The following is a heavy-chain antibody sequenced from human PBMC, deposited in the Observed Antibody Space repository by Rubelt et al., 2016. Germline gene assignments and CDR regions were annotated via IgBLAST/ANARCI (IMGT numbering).Heavy chain of an antibody. J-gene: IGHJ4*02. CDR3: AKFWVWNSGYDLGRGFDY. CDR1: GFTFSSYA. Sequence: GGGLVQPGGSLRLSCAASGFTFSSYAMSWVRQAPGKGLEWVSAISGSGGSTYYADSVKGRFTISRDNSKNTLYLQMNSLRAEDTAVYYCAKFWVWNSGYDLGRGFDYWGQGTLVTVSS. V-gene: IGHV3-23*01. D-gene: IGHD5-12*01. CDR2: ISGSGGST.